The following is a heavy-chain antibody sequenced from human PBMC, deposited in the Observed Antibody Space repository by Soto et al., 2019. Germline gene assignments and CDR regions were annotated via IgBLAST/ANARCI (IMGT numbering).Heavy chain of an antibody. V-gene: IGHV3-21*01. Sequence: GGSLRLSCAASGFTFSSYSMNWVRQAPGKGLEWVSSISSSSSYIYYADSVKGRFTISRDNAKNSLYLQMNSLRAEDTAVYYCARVERSYYYYGMDVWGQGTTVTVSS. CDR1: GFTFSSYS. CDR3: ARVERSYYYYGMDV. J-gene: IGHJ6*02. D-gene: IGHD1-1*01. CDR2: ISSSSSYI.